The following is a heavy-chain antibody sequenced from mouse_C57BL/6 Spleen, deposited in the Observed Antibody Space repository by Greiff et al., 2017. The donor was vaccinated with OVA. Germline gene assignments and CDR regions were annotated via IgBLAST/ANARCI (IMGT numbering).Heavy chain of an antibody. D-gene: IGHD2-3*01. Sequence: VKLMESGPELVKPGASVKISCKASGYAFSSSWMNWVKQRPGKGLEWIGRIYPGDGDTNYNGKFKGKATLTADKSSSTAYMQLSSLTSEDSAVYFCARGEIYDGPPDYWGQGTTLTVSS. CDR2: IYPGDGDT. V-gene: IGHV1-82*01. CDR3: ARGEIYDGPPDY. CDR1: GYAFSSSW. J-gene: IGHJ2*01.